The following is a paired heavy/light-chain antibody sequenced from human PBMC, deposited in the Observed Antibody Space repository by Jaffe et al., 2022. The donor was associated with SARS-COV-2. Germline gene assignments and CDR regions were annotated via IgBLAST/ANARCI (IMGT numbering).Light chain of an antibody. CDR1: QSVSSW. CDR3: QQYNSFSFT. Sequence: DIQMTQSPSTLSASVGDRVTITCRASQSVSSWLAWYQQKPGQPPKLLIYKASSLESGVPSRFSGSGSGTVFTLTISSLQPDDFATYYCQQYNSFSFTFGPGTKVDIK. V-gene: IGKV1-5*03. CDR2: KAS. J-gene: IGKJ3*01.
Heavy chain of an antibody. Sequence: QVQLVESGGGVVQPGRSLRLSCAASGFTFSYYGMHWVRQPPGKGLEWVAVISYDGTNKYYADSVKGRFTLSRDNSKNTLSLQMNSLRPEDTAVYYCAKAYCSGDCYSRYFDYWGQGTLVTVSS. CDR2: ISYDGTNK. J-gene: IGHJ4*02. D-gene: IGHD2-21*02. V-gene: IGHV3-30*18. CDR1: GFTFSYYG. CDR3: AKAYCSGDCYSRYFDY.